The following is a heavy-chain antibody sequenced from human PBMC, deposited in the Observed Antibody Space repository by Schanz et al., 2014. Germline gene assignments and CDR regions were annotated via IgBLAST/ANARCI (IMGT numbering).Heavy chain of an antibody. J-gene: IGHJ4*02. CDR1: GFSFSDYY. CDR2: FDAHDGRA. V-gene: IGHV3-23*04. Sequence: VQLVESGGGLVKPGGSLRLSCAASGFSFSDYYMSWIRQAPGKGLEWVSGFDAHDGRAYYADSAKGRFTISRDNSKSTLYVEMNSLRVEDTAVEYCAKALFPGGTQTFGNWGRGTLVTVSS. CDR3: AKALFPGGTQTFGN. D-gene: IGHD2-8*02.